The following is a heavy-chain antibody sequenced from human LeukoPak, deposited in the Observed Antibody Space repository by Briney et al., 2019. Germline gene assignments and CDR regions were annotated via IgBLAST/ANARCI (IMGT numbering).Heavy chain of an antibody. CDR3: ARGGGYNYGYGGKWFDP. D-gene: IGHD5-18*01. J-gene: IGHJ5*02. CDR2: IDSDGSST. V-gene: IGHV3-74*01. CDR1: GFTFSSYW. Sequence: PGGSLRLSCAASGFTFSSYWRHWVRQAPGKGLVWVSRIDSDGSSTNYADSVKGRFTISRDNDKNTLYLQMNSLRAEDTAVYYCARGGGYNYGYGGKWFDPWGQGTLVTVSS.